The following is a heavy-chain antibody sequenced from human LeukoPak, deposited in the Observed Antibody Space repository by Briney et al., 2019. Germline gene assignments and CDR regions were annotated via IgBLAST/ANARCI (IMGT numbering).Heavy chain of an antibody. V-gene: IGHV1-24*01. J-gene: IGHJ5*02. CDR1: GYTLTELS. Sequence: GASVKVSCKVSGYTLTELSMHWVRQAPGNGLEWMGGFDPEEGETIYAQKFQGRVTMTEDTSTDTAYMELSSLRSEDTALYYCAKITGTPFPHWFDPWGQGTLVTVSS. CDR2: FDPEEGET. CDR3: AKITGTPFPHWFDP. D-gene: IGHD1-20*01.